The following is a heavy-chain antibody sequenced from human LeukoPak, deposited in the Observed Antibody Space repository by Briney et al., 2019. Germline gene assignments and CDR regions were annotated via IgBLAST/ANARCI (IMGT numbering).Heavy chain of an antibody. CDR2: IIPILGIA. J-gene: IGHJ4*02. Sequence: SVKVSCKASGGTFSSYTISWVRQAPGQGLEWMGRIIPILGIANYAQKFQGRVTITADKSTSTAYMELSSLRAEDTAVYYCAKKVPGTAAAGIDYWGQGTLVTVSS. D-gene: IGHD6-13*01. V-gene: IGHV1-69*02. CDR3: AKKVPGTAAAGIDY. CDR1: GGTFSSYT.